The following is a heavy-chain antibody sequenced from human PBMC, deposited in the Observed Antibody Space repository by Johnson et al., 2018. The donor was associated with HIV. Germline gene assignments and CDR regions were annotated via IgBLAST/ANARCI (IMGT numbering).Heavy chain of an antibody. Sequence: QVHLVESGGGVVQPGRSLRLSCAASGFTFSSYGMHWVRQAPGKGLEWVAVISFDALNKYYADSVNGRFTISRDNSKNTLYLQMDSLRAEDTAVYYCAKEPWHSSLSLIGLFVFDIRGQGTMVTVSS. D-gene: IGHD6-19*01. CDR2: ISFDALNK. V-gene: IGHV3-30*18. J-gene: IGHJ3*02. CDR1: GFTFSSYG. CDR3: AKEPWHSSLSLIGLFVFDI.